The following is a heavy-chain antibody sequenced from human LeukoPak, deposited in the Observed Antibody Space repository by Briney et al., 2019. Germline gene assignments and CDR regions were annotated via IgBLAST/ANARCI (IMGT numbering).Heavy chain of an antibody. CDR1: GGTFTSYA. J-gene: IGHJ4*02. V-gene: IGHV1-69*13. CDR3: ARIPRGYSSGWYARGHFDY. CDR2: LITIVGTA. D-gene: IGHD6-19*01. Sequence: SAKLSCKASGGTFTSYANSWVRQAPGQGLEWMGVLITIVGTANYAQKFQGRVTITADESTSTAYMELSSLRSEDTAVYYCARIPRGYSSGWYARGHFDYWGQGTLVTVSS.